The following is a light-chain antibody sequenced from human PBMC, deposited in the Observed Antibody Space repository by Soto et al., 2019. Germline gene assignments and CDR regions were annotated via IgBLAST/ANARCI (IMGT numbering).Light chain of an antibody. CDR2: DAS. V-gene: IGKV3D-15*01. J-gene: IGKJ4*01. CDR3: QQYDDWPLT. Sequence: EIVMTQSPATLSVSPGERATLSCRASQSVSSNLAWYQQKPGQAPRLLIYDASTRATDIPVRFSGSGSGTEFTLTISSLQSEDFALYYCQQYDDWPLTFGGGTKVEIK. CDR1: QSVSSN.